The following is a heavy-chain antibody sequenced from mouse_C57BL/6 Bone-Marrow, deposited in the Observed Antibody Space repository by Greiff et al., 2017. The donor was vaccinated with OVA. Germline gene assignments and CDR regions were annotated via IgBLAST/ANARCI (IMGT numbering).Heavy chain of an antibody. J-gene: IGHJ1*03. CDR3: TPDYGSSTGGNWYFDV. Sequence: EVQGVESGGGLVQPGGSMKLSCVASGFTFSNYWMNWVRQSPEKGLEWVAQIRLNSDNYATHYAESVKGRFTISRDDSKSSVYLQMNNLRAEETGMYYCTPDYGSSTGGNWYFDVWGTGTTVTVSS. D-gene: IGHD1-1*01. CDR2: IRLNSDNYAT. CDR1: GFTFSNYW. V-gene: IGHV6-3*01.